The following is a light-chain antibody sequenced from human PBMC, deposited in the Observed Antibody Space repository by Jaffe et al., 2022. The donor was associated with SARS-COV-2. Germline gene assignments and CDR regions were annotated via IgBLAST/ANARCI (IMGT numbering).Light chain of an antibody. J-gene: IGKJ2*01. V-gene: IGKV3-11*01. Sequence: EIVLTQSPAILSVSPGERVTLSCRASQSISTHLAWYQVKPGQGPRLLIYGASNRATGVPGRLSGSGSGTDFTLTISSLEPEDLATYFCHQRSDWPGTFGRGTRLEI. CDR3: HQRSDWPGT. CDR1: QSISTH. CDR2: GAS.